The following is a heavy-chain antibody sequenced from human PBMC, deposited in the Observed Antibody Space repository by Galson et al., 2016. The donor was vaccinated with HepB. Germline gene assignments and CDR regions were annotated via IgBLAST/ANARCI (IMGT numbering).Heavy chain of an antibody. CDR2: ISAYNDNT. CDR1: GFKFSKYA. Sequence: SVKVSCKASGFKFSKYAFSWVRQAPGQGLEWMGWISAYNDNTNYGENLQGRVTMTTGTSTNTAYMELRSLRPDDAAVYYCARHLVRVEAADTNPPYYGLDVWGQGTAVTVPS. D-gene: IGHD2-15*01. CDR3: ARHLVRVEAADTNPPYYGLDV. J-gene: IGHJ6*02. V-gene: IGHV1-18*01.